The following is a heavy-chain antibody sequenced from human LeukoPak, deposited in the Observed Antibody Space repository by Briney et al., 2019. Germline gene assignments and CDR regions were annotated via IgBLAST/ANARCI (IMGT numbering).Heavy chain of an antibody. J-gene: IGHJ4*02. CDR3: ARVTYGSGTYGAFDY. D-gene: IGHD3-10*01. V-gene: IGHV1-18*01. CDR2: ISAYNTNT. Sequence: ASVKVSCKASGYTFTSYGISWVRQAPGQGLEWMGWISAYNTNTNYAQEFQGRVSMTTDTSTSTAYMELRSLRSDDTAVYYCARVTYGSGTYGAFDYWGQGTLVTVSS. CDR1: GYTFTSYG.